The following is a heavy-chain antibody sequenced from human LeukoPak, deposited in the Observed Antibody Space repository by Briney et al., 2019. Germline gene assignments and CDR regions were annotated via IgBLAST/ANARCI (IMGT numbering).Heavy chain of an antibody. V-gene: IGHV4-38-2*02. CDR2: IHHSGSA. CDR3: ARGFRGDNFDY. J-gene: IGHJ4*02. CDR1: GYSISSGYY. Sequence: SETLSLTCSVSGYSISSGYYWGWIRQPPGKGLEWIGTIHHSGSADDNPSLKSRVSISLDTSKNQFSLKLSSVTAADTAVYYCARGFRGDNFDYWGQGTLVTVSS. D-gene: IGHD7-27*01.